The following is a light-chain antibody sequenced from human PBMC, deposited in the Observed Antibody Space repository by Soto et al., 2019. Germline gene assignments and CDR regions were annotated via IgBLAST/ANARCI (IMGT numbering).Light chain of an antibody. CDR2: DVS. J-gene: IGLJ1*01. V-gene: IGLV2-14*01. CDR3: SSYRSSSTVYV. Sequence: QSVLTQPASVSGSPGQSITISCTGTSSDVGGYNYASWYQQHPGEAPKLLIYDVSNRPSGVSNRFSGSKSGNTASLTISGPQAEDEADYYCSSYRSSSTVYVFGTGTKVTVL. CDR1: SSDVGGYNY.